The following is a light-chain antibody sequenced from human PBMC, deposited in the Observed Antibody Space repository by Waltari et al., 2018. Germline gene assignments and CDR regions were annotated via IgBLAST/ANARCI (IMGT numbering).Light chain of an antibody. V-gene: IGKV1-9*01. CDR1: QGIRSY. J-gene: IGKJ5*01. CDR3: QQLNSYSPIT. Sequence: DIQLTQSPSFLSASVGDRVTITCRASQGIRSYLAWYQQKPGKAPKLLIYAASTLQSGVPSRFSGSGSGTEFTLTISNLQPEDFATYYCQQLNSYSPITFGQGTRLEIK. CDR2: AAS.